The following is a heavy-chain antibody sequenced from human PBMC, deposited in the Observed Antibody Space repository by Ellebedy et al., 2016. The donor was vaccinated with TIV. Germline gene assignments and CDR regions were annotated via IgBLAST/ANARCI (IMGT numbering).Heavy chain of an antibody. D-gene: IGHD6-13*01. CDR3: ARGPAAAGSPYYYGMDV. CDR2: IGTAGDT. Sequence: GESLKISXAASGFTFSSYDMHWVRQATGKGLEWVSAIGTAGDTHYPGSVKGRFTISRENAKNSLYLQMNSLRAGDTAVYYCARGPAAAGSPYYYGMDVWGQGTTVTVSS. V-gene: IGHV3-13*01. J-gene: IGHJ6*02. CDR1: GFTFSSYD.